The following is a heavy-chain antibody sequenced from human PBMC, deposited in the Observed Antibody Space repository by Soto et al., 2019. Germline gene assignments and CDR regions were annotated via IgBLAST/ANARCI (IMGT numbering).Heavy chain of an antibody. J-gene: IGHJ6*02. D-gene: IGHD3-10*01. CDR1: GYTFTSYD. V-gene: IGHV1-8*01. CDR2: MNPNSGNT. CDR3: ARRRITIVLRVIRYYYYNCMDV. Sequence: ASVKVSCKASGYTFTSYDINWVRQATGQGLEWMGWMNPNSGNTGYAQKFQGRVTMTRNTSISTAYMELSSLRSEDTAVYYCARRRITIVLRVIRYYYYNCMDVWGQGTTVTVSS.